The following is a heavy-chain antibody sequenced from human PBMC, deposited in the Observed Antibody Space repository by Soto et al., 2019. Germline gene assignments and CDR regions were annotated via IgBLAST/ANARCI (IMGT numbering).Heavy chain of an antibody. Sequence: LVNPTETLTLTCTVSGFSLSNARMGVSWIRQPPGKALEWLGRTYYRSNWNNDYAVSVRSRITINPDTAKNQFSLQLNSVTPEDTAIYYCARGSVTMARFMDVWGKGTTVTVSS. CDR1: GFSLSNARMG. D-gene: IGHD3-10*01. V-gene: IGHV6-1*01. J-gene: IGHJ6*03. CDR3: ARGSVTMARFMDV. CDR2: TYYRSNWNN.